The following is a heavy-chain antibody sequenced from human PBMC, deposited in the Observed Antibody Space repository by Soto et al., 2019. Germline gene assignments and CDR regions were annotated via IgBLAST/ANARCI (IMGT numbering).Heavy chain of an antibody. D-gene: IGHD3-3*01. V-gene: IGHV3-30*18. CDR3: AKDSECGGYFDY. CDR2: ISYDGSNK. Sequence: PGGSLRLSCAASGFTFSSYGMHWVRQAPGKGLEWVAVISYDGSNKYYADSVKGRFTISRDNSKNTLYLQMNSLRAEDTAVYYWAKDSECGGYFDYWGQGTLVTVSS. J-gene: IGHJ4*02. CDR1: GFTFSSYG.